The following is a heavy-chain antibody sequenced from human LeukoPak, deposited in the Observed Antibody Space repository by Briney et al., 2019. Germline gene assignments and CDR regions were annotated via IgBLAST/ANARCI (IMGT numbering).Heavy chain of an antibody. CDR3: ARDRHGDYEGDAFDI. V-gene: IGHV1-18*01. CDR2: ISAYNGNT. J-gene: IGHJ3*02. D-gene: IGHD4-17*01. CDR1: GYTFTSYG. Sequence: ASVKVSCKASGYTFTSYGISWVRQAPGQGLEWMGWISAYNGNTNYAQKLQGRVTMTTDTSTSTAYMELRSLRSDDTAVYYCARDRHGDYEGDAFDIWGQGTMVTVSS.